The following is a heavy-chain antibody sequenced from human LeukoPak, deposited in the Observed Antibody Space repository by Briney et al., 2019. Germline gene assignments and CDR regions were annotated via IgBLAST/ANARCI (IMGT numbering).Heavy chain of an antibody. CDR2: INHSGST. J-gene: IGHJ4*02. V-gene: IGHV4-34*01. CDR3: ARGDYYDSSAPFDY. CDR1: GGSFSGYY. Sequence: PSETLSLTCAVYGGSFSGYYWSWIRQPPGKGLEWIGEINHSGSTNYNPSLKSRVAISVDTSKNQFSLKLSSVTAADTAVYYCARGDYYDSSAPFDYWGQGTLVTVSS. D-gene: IGHD3-22*01.